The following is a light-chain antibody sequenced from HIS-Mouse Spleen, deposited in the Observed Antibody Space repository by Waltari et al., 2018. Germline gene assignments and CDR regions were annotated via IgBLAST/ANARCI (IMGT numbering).Light chain of an antibody. CDR1: QSVSSN. Sequence: EIVMTQSPATLSVSPGERAPLPCSASQSVSSNLAWYQQKPGQAPRLLIYGASTRATGIPARFSGSGSGTEFTLTISSLQSEDFAVYYCQQYNNWPTWTFGQGTKVEIK. J-gene: IGKJ1*01. CDR3: QQYNNWPTWT. V-gene: IGKV3-15*01. CDR2: GAS.